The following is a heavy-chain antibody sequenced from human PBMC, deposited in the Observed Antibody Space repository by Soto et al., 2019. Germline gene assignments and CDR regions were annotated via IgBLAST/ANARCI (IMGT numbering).Heavy chain of an antibody. CDR3: AKDRGTMITSPDFDY. CDR2: LGDGGSSS. Sequence: GGSLRLSCEASGFTLSSNVMSWVRQAPGKGLEWVSGLGDGGSSSFYADSVRGRFTISRDTSKNKLFLQMNSLRAEDTAVYYCAKDRGTMITSPDFDYWGQGTLVTVSS. J-gene: IGHJ4*02. D-gene: IGHD3-16*01. V-gene: IGHV3-23*01. CDR1: GFTLSSNV.